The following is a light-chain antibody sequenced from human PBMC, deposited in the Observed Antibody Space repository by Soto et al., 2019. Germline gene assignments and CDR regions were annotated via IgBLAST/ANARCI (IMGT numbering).Light chain of an antibody. CDR1: SSDVGGYNS. CDR3: SSYSSDTTPVI. Sequence: QSALTQPASVSGSPGQSITISCTGTSSDVGGYNSVSWYRQDPGKAPKLIIYDVTNRPSGVSNRFSGSKSGNTASLTISGLQAEDEADYHCSSYSSDTTPVIFGGGTKLTVL. CDR2: DVT. V-gene: IGLV2-14*01. J-gene: IGLJ2*01.